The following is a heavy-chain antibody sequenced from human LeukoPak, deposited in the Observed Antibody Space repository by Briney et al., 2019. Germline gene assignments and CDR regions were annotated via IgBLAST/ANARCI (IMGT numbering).Heavy chain of an antibody. CDR2: ISPSSSPI. D-gene: IGHD7-27*01. CDR1: GFTFSSYT. Sequence: GGSLRLSCAASGFTFSSYTMNWVRQAPGKGLEWVSSISPSSSPIYYADLVGGRFSISRDNARDSLYLQMNSLRAEDTAVYYCGRLAGTRYPWYLDYWGQGTLVTVSS. J-gene: IGHJ4*02. V-gene: IGHV3-21*01. CDR3: GRLAGTRYPWYLDY.